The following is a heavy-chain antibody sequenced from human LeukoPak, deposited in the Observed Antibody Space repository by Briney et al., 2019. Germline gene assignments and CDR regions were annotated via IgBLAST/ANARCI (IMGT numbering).Heavy chain of an antibody. D-gene: IGHD1-1*01. Sequence: ASEKVSCKASGYTFSTYGISWVRQAPGQGLEWMGWLSGYNGNTNYAQKFQGRVTMTTDTSTSTAYMEVRSLRSDDTAMYYCARVCHWDIDNSRGDPVDYWGQGTLVTVSS. CDR2: LSGYNGNT. V-gene: IGHV1-18*01. CDR3: ARVCHWDIDNSRGDPVDY. J-gene: IGHJ4*02. CDR1: GYTFSTYG.